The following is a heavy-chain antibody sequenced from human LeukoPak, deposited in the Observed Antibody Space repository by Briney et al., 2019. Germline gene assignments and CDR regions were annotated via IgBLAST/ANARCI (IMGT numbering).Heavy chain of an antibody. J-gene: IGHJ6*03. D-gene: IGHD4-11*01. Sequence: SETLSLTCTVSGGSISSYYWSWIRQPAGKGLEWIGRIYTSGSTNYNPSLKSRVTISVDTSKNQFSLKLSSVTAADTAVYYCARTWMTVTTWGGYYYYMDVWGKGTTVTVSS. CDR2: IYTSGST. V-gene: IGHV4-4*07. CDR3: ARTWMTVTTWGGYYYYMDV. CDR1: GGSISSYY.